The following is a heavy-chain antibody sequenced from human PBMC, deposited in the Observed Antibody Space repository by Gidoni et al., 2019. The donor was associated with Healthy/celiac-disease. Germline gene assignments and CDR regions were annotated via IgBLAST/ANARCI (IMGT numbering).Heavy chain of an antibody. V-gene: IGHV3-23*01. CDR3: AKDAKLGSTSPRWFDP. CDR2: ISGSGGST. J-gene: IGHJ5*02. D-gene: IGHD2-2*01. Sequence: EVQLLESGGGLVQPGGSLRLSCAASGFTFSRYAMSWVRQAPGKGLEWVSAISGSGGSTYYADSVKGRFTISRDNSKNTLYLQMNSLRAEDTAVYYCAKDAKLGSTSPRWFDPWGQGTLVTVSS. CDR1: GFTFSRYA.